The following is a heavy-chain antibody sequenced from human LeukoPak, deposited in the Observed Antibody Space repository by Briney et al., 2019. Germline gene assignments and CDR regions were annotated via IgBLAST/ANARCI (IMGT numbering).Heavy chain of an antibody. V-gene: IGHV3-20*04. CDR1: GFTFSNAW. D-gene: IGHD2-2*02. CDR3: AREGELGGYCSSTSCYTFDY. CDR2: INWNGGST. J-gene: IGHJ4*02. Sequence: GGSLRLSCAASGFTFSNAWMSWVRQAPGKGLEWVSGINWNGGSTGYADSVKGRFTISRDNAKNSLYLQMNSLRAEDTALYYCAREGELGGYCSSTSCYTFDYWGQGTLVTVSS.